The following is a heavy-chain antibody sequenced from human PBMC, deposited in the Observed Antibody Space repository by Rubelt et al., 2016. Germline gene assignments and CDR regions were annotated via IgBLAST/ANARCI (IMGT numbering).Heavy chain of an antibody. CDR2: INHSGST. CDR3: ARGVRWTNFDY. D-gene: IGHD4-23*01. J-gene: IGHJ4*02. V-gene: IGHV4-34*01. Sequence: QVQLQQWGAGLLKPSETLSLTCAVYGGSFSGYYWSWIRQPPGKGLEWIGEINHSGSTNYNPSPKRGGTIAGATSKSQVYLKLSSVTAADTAVYDCARGVRWTNFDYWGQGTLVTVSS. CDR1: GGSFSGYY.